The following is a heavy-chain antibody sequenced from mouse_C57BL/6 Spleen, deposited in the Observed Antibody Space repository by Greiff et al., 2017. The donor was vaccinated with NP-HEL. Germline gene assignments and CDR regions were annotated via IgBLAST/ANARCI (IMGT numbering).Heavy chain of an antibody. D-gene: IGHD2-12*01. V-gene: IGHV1-55*01. CDR3: ARSGSYDVGAMDY. J-gene: IGHJ4*01. CDR1: GYTFTSYW. Sequence: QVQLQQPGAELVKPGASVKMSCKASGYTFTSYWITWVKQRPGQGLEWIGDIYPGSGSTNYNEKFKSKATLTVDTSSSTAYMPLSSLTSEDTAVYYCARSGSYDVGAMDYWGQGTSVTVSS. CDR2: IYPGSGST.